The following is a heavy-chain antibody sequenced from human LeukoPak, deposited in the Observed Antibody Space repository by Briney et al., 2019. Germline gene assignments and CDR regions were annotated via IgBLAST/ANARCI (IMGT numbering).Heavy chain of an antibody. CDR3: ARLSGGSYPSPYYYYYGMDV. CDR1: GYTFTSYG. CDR2: ISAYNGNT. J-gene: IGHJ6*02. D-gene: IGHD1-26*01. Sequence: ASVKVSCKASGYTFTSYGISWVRQAPGQGLEWMGWISAYNGNTNYAQKFQGRVTITADKSTSTAYMELSSLRSEDTAVYYCARLSGGSYPSPYYYYYGMDVWGQGTTVTVSS. V-gene: IGHV1-18*01.